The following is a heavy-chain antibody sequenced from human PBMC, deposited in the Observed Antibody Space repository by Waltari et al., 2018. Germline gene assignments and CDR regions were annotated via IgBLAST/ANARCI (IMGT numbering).Heavy chain of an antibody. CDR3: ARAEQWPAGWFDP. V-gene: IGHV1-69*04. J-gene: IGHJ5*02. CDR2: IIPILGIA. Sequence: QVQLVQSGAEVKKPGSSVKVSCQASGGTFSSYAYSWVRPAPGQGLEWMGGIIPILGIANYAQKFQGRVTITADESTSTAYMELSSLRSEDTAVYYCARAEQWPAGWFDPWGQGTLVTVSS. CDR1: GGTFSSYA. D-gene: IGHD6-19*01.